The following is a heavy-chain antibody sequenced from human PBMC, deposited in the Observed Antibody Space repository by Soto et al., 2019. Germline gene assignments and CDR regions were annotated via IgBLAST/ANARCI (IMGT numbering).Heavy chain of an antibody. J-gene: IGHJ6*02. CDR2: IIPIFGTA. Sequence: QVQLVQSGAEVKKPGSSVKVSCKASGGTFSSYAISWVRQAPGQGLEWMGGIIPIFGTANYAQKFQGRVTITADASTSTAYMELSSLRAEDTAVYYCAIAEGDGDSGPIGYYGMDVWGQGTTVTVSS. D-gene: IGHD4-17*01. CDR1: GGTFSSYA. V-gene: IGHV1-69*12. CDR3: AIAEGDGDSGPIGYYGMDV.